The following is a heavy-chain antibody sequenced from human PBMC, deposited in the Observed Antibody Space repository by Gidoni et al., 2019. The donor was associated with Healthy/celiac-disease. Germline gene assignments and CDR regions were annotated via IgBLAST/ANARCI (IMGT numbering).Heavy chain of an antibody. V-gene: IGHV4-59*01. Sequence: QVQLQESGPGLVKPSETLSLTCTVSGGSISSYYWSWIRQPPGKGLEWIGYIYYSGSTNYNPSLKSRVTISVDTSKNQFSLKLSSVTAADTAVYYCARARMYSSAGRYFDYWGQGTLVTVSS. CDR2: IYYSGST. CDR1: GGSISSYY. CDR3: ARARMYSSAGRYFDY. D-gene: IGHD6-25*01. J-gene: IGHJ4*02.